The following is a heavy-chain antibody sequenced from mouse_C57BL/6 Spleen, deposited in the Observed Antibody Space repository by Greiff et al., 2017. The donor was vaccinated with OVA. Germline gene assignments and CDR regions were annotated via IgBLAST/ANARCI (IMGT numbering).Heavy chain of an antibody. J-gene: IGHJ3*01. CDR1: GYTFTSYW. V-gene: IGHV1-69*01. CDR2: IDPSDSYT. Sequence: QVQLQQPGAELVMPGASVKLSCKASGYTFTSYWMHWVKQRPGQGLEWIGEIDPSDSYTNYNQKFKGKSTLTVDKSSSTAYMQLSSLTSEDSAVYYCARSGYDPWFAYWGQGTLVTVSA. D-gene: IGHD2-2*01. CDR3: ARSGYDPWFAY.